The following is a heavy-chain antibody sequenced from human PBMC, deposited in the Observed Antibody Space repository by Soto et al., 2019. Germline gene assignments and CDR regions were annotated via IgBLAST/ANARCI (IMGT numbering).Heavy chain of an antibody. D-gene: IGHD3-22*01. J-gene: IGHJ4*02. CDR2: ISYDGSNK. CDR3: AGEDIVVITRYFDY. Sequence: QVQLVESGGGVVQPGRSLRLSCAASGFTFSNYAMHWVRQAPGKGLEWVAVISYDGSNKYYADSVKGRFTISRDNSKNTLYLQMNSLRAEDTAGYYCAGEDIVVITRYFDYWGQGTLVTVSS. V-gene: IGHV3-30-3*01. CDR1: GFTFSNYA.